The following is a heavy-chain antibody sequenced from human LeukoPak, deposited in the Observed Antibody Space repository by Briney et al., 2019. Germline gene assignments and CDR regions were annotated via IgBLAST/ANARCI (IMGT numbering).Heavy chain of an antibody. CDR2: TPNDRRNN. CDR3: ATSRDFYDTSGYYPYYFDC. V-gene: IGHV3-30*03. Sequence: GGSLRLSCAASGFTFSSFGMHWVRQAPDKGLEWVAVTPNDRRNNYYAESVKGRFTISRDNSKSTLYLQMNSLRTEDTAVYYCATSRDFYDTSGYYPYYFDCWGQGTLVTVSS. D-gene: IGHD3-22*01. CDR1: GFTFSSFG. J-gene: IGHJ4*02.